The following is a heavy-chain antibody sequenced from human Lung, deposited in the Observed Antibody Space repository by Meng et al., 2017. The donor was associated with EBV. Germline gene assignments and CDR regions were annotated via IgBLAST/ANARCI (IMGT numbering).Heavy chain of an antibody. CDR3: ASLYGDSSVWYLDL. CDR2: IYYSGST. J-gene: IGHJ2*01. D-gene: IGHD4-17*01. V-gene: IGHV4-31*03. Sequence: PLQGPGSGLGKPSQTLSLNCTVSGGSISSGNHYWSWIRQHPGKGLEYIGYIYYSGSTYYNPSLKSRVIISVDTSKNQFSLRLNSGTAADTAVYYCASLYGDSSVWYLDLWGRGTLVTVLL. CDR1: GGSISSGNHY.